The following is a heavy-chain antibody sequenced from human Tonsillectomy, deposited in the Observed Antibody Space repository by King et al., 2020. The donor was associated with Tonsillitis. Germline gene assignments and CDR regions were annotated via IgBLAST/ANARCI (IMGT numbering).Heavy chain of an antibody. J-gene: IGHJ2*01. Sequence: VQLVESGGGVVQPGRSLRLSCAASGFSFRTYGMHWVRQAPGQGLDRVAVISYDERKKYYAESVKGRFTISRDNSKNTLYLQMNSLRAEDTAVYYCAKDYSDDSWWYFDLWGRGTLVTVSS. V-gene: IGHV3-30*18. CDR3: AKDYSDDSWWYFDL. D-gene: IGHD3-3*01. CDR2: ISYDERKK. CDR1: GFSFRTYG.